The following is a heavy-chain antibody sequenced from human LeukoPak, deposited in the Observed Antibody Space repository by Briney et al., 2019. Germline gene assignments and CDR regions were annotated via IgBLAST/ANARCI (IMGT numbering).Heavy chain of an antibody. J-gene: IGHJ5*02. CDR1: GYSFTSYW. CDR3: ARGGLGELSSQSGGFDP. D-gene: IGHD3-16*02. Sequence: GESLKISCKGSGYSFTSYWIGWVRQMPGKGREWRGIIYPGDADTRYSPSFQGQVTISAEKSISTAYLQWSSLKASDTAMYYCARGGLGELSSQSGGFDPWGQGTLVTVSS. V-gene: IGHV5-51*01. CDR2: IYPGDADT.